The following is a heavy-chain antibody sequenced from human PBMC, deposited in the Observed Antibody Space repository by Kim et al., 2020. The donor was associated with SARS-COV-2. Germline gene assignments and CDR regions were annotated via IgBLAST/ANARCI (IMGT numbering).Heavy chain of an antibody. J-gene: IGHJ6*02. Sequence: YYADSVKGRFTISRDNAKNSLYLQMNSLRAEDTAVYYCARGRPNYYGMDVWGQGTTVTVSS. V-gene: IGHV3-21*01. CDR3: ARGRPNYYGMDV.